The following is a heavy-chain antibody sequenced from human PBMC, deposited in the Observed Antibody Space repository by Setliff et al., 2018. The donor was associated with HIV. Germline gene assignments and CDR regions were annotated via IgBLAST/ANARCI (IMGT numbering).Heavy chain of an antibody. CDR3: AKEGNSVDNWLDP. D-gene: IGHD1-26*01. J-gene: IGHJ5*02. V-gene: IGHV4-31*03. Sequence: PSETLSLTCTVSGGSLNSDGYYWSWVRQLPGKGLDWIGYISYSGSTYYNPSLQSRIIMSLDMSQNQFSLKLSSVTAADTAVYYCAKEGNSVDNWLDPWGPGTLVTVSS. CDR2: ISYSGST. CDR1: GGSLNSDGYY.